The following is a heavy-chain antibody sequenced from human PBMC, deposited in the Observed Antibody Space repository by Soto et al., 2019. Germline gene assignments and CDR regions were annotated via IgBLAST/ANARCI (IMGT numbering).Heavy chain of an antibody. CDR1: GDSVSSNSAA. CDR2: TYYRSKWYN. D-gene: IGHD2-2*01. Sequence: SQTLSLTCAISGDSVSSNSAAWNWIRQSPSRGLEWLGRTYYRSKWYNDYAVSVKSRITINPDTSKNQFSLQLNSVTPEDTAVYYCAGGISDIVVVPAANFDYWGQGTLVTVSS. J-gene: IGHJ4*02. V-gene: IGHV6-1*01. CDR3: AGGISDIVVVPAANFDY.